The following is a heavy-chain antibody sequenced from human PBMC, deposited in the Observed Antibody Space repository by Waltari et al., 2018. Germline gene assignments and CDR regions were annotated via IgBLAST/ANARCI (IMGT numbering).Heavy chain of an antibody. J-gene: IGHJ4*02. CDR3: TNLKQRLP. CDR2: ITSVANT. D-gene: IGHD6-25*01. Sequence: VQLVESGGGLVQPGGSRRLSCEGSGFSFSDYAMTWVRQAPGKGLEWVSSITSVANTHYADSVKGRFTISRDNSKNTLYLQMNSLRAEDTALYYCTNLKQRLPWGQGTMVTVSS. CDR1: GFSFSDYA. V-gene: IGHV3-23*04.